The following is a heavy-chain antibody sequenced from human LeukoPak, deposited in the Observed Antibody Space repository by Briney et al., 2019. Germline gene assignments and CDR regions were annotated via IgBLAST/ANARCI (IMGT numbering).Heavy chain of an antibody. CDR3: ARWKPRSDAFDL. J-gene: IGHJ3*01. CDR2: SSVLDTFI. V-gene: IGHV3-21*01. CDR1: GFSFSTYS. Sequence: GGSLRLSCEASGFSFSTYSMTWVRQTPGEGLEWVATSSVLDTFINYADSVRGRFTISRDNAKNSLFLHMTSLRAEDTAIYYCARWKPRSDAFDLWGKGAMVIVSS. D-gene: IGHD1-1*01.